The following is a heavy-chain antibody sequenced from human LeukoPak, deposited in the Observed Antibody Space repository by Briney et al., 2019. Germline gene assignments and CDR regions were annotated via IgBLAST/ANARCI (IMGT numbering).Heavy chain of an antibody. V-gene: IGHV4-30-2*01. CDR3: ARFRHSPDYYFDY. D-gene: IGHD2-21*02. J-gene: IGHJ4*02. CDR1: GGSISSGGYY. Sequence: PSQTLSLTCTVSGGSISSGGYYWSWIRQPPGKGLEWIGYIYHSGSTYYNPSLKSRVTISVDRSKNQFSLKLSSVTAADTAVYYCARFRHSPDYYFDYWGQGTLVTVSS. CDR2: IYHSGST.